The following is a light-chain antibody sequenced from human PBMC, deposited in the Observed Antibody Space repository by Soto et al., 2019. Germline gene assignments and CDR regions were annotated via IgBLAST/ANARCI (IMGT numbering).Light chain of an antibody. CDR1: QSISSN. Sequence: EIVLTQSPATLSLSPGESATLSCRASQSISSNLAWYQQKPGQAPRLLIYGASTRATAIPARFSGSGSGTEFTLTISSLQSEDFAVYYCQQYNNWPQWTFGQGTKVDIK. J-gene: IGKJ1*01. V-gene: IGKV3-15*01. CDR3: QQYNNWPQWT. CDR2: GAS.